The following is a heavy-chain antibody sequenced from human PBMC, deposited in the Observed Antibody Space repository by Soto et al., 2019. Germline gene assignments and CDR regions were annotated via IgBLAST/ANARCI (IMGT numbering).Heavy chain of an antibody. CDR3: AKDRDGAAAGPTKFYGMDV. CDR2: ISGSGDST. J-gene: IGHJ6*02. CDR1: GFTFSSYA. V-gene: IGHV3-23*01. Sequence: EVQLLESGGGLVQPGGSLRLSCAASGFTFSSYAMSWVRQAPGKGLEWVSVISGSGDSTYYADSVRGRFTISRENSNNTLYLQMNSLRAEDTAVYYCAKDRDGAAAGPTKFYGMDVWGQGTTVTVSS. D-gene: IGHD6-13*01.